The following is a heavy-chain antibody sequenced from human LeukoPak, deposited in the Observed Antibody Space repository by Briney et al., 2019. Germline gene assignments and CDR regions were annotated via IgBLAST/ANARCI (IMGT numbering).Heavy chain of an antibody. D-gene: IGHD3-3*02. CDR3: TRDPPPFN. Sequence: LGLSGIDSGFTCGDYTMTWVRQAPGKGLEWVGFIRSKGYGGTPEYAASVKGRFIVSRDDSKSIAYLQMNSLKTEDTAVYYCTRDPPPFNWGQGTLVTVSS. CDR1: GFTCGDYT. V-gene: IGHV3-49*04. J-gene: IGHJ4*02. CDR2: IRSKGYGGTP.